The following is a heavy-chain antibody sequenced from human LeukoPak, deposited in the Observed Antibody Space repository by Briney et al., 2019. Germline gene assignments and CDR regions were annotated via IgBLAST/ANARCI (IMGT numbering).Heavy chain of an antibody. V-gene: IGHV3-21*01. CDR3: VREQARAGSFDY. Sequence: PGGSLRLSCVVSGFTFSSHSVNWVRQAPGKGLEWVLSITTSNYIFYAESVKGRFTISRDNAKNLLYLQMTSLRAEDTAVYYCVREQARAGSFDYWGQGTLVTVSS. D-gene: IGHD6-19*01. CDR2: ITTSNYI. J-gene: IGHJ4*02. CDR1: GFTFSSHS.